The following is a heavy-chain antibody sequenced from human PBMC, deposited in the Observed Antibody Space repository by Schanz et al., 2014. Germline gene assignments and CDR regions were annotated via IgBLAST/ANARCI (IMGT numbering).Heavy chain of an antibody. CDR3: ARGGFFDSTSFDS. CDR1: GYTFTSYY. CDR2: INPSSGTT. J-gene: IGHJ4*02. D-gene: IGHD2-2*01. V-gene: IGHV1-46*03. Sequence: QVQLVQSGAEVKKPGASVKVSCEASGYTFTSYYIHWFRQAPGQGLEWMGKINPSSGTTRIAQNFQGRLTVTRDTSTSPVNMELSSLRSEDTAVYYCARGGFFDSTSFDSWGQGTLVTVSS.